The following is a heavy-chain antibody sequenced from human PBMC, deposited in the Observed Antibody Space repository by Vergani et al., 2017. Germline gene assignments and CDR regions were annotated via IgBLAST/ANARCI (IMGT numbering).Heavy chain of an antibody. J-gene: IGHJ6*03. CDR1: GFTFSSYS. CDR2: ISSSSSYI. D-gene: IGHD3-10*01. Sequence: EVQLVESGGGLVKPGGSLRLSCAASGFTFSSYSMNWVRQAPGKGLEWVSSISSSSSYIYYADSVKGRFTISRDNAKNSLYLQMNSLRAEDTAVYYCAKSEGSGSYYSIDLYYYYMDVWGKGTTVTVSS. CDR3: AKSEGSGSYYSIDLYYYYMDV. V-gene: IGHV3-21*04.